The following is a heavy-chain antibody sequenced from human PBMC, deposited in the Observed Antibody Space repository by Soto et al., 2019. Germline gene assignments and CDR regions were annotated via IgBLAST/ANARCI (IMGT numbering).Heavy chain of an antibody. J-gene: IGHJ5*01. CDR2: IIPVLGTT. Sequence: VSCQASSGTFRSYFISFVRQAPGQGLEWMGEIIPVLGTTNYAQKFQGRGTISADKSTSTTYMELSSLRPEDTAVYYCARDDNEYNGECDSWGQGTLVTVAS. D-gene: IGHD1-20*01. V-gene: IGHV1-69*06. CDR1: SGTFRSYF. CDR3: ARDDNEYNGECDS.